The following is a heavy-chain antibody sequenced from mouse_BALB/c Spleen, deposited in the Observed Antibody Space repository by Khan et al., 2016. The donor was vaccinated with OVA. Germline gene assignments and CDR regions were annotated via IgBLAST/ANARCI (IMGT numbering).Heavy chain of an antibody. V-gene: IGHV3-2*02. CDR2: ISSSGST. J-gene: IGHJ4*01. D-gene: IGHD2-3*01. CDR1: GYSITSDYA. Sequence: EVKLLESGPGLVKPSQSLSLTCTVTGYSITSDYAWHWIRQFPGNKLEWMGYISSSGSTNYNPALKSRISITRATSKNQVFLQWNSVTTEDTATYDCARDGSRYTYAMDYWGQGTSVTVSS. CDR3: ARDGSRYTYAMDY.